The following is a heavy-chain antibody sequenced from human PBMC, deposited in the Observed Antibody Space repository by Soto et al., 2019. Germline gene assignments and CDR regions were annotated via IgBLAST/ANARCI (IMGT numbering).Heavy chain of an antibody. CDR1: GGSISSYY. CDR3: ARDNYYGSGSPFDY. CDR2: INYSGST. V-gene: IGHV4-59*12. J-gene: IGHJ4*02. Sequence: SETLSLTCTVSGGSISSYYWSWIRQPPGKGLEWIGYINYSGSTNYNPSLKSRVTISVDTSKNQFSLKLSSVTAADTAVYYCARDNYYGSGSPFDYWGQGTLVTVSS. D-gene: IGHD3-10*01.